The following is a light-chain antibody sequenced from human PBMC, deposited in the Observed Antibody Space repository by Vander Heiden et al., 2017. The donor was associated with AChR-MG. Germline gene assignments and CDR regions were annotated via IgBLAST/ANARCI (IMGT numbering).Light chain of an antibody. Sequence: DIQMTQSPSSLSASVGDRVSITCRASQNINTYLNWYQHKPGIAPKVLIYAASSLQSGVPSRFSGSGSGTDFTLTISSLRPEDFATYYCQHSHSTPWTFGQGTQVEIK. J-gene: IGKJ1*01. CDR2: AAS. CDR3: QHSHSTPWT. V-gene: IGKV1-39*01. CDR1: QNINTY.